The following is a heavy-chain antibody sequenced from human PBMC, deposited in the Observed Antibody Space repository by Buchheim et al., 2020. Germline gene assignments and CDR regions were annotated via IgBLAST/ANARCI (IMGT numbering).Heavy chain of an antibody. CDR1: GFTLSNYA. V-gene: IGHV3-23*01. CDR2: ISGRGDKT. Sequence: EVQLLESGGDLVQPGGSLTLSCAASGFTLSNYAMGWVRQAPGKGLEWVSSISGRGDKTYYADFAEGRFTISRDNSKNTLYLQMNSLRVEDTAIYYCVKGWYDLDVWGQGTT. J-gene: IGHJ6*02. D-gene: IGHD2-15*01. CDR3: VKGWYDLDV.